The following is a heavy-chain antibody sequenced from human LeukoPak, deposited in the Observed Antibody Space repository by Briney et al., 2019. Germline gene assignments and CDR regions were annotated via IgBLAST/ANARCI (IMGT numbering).Heavy chain of an antibody. J-gene: IGHJ4*02. CDR1: GGSISSSNYF. CDR3: ARHGTISSESYFDY. CDR2: IYYSGTT. D-gene: IGHD1-14*01. Sequence: SETLSLTCAVSGGSISSSNYFWGWIRQPPGKGLEWIGNIYYSGTTHYNPSLKSRVTISVDTSKNQFSLNLSSVTAADTAVYYCARHGTISSESYFDYWGQGALVTVSS. V-gene: IGHV4-39*01.